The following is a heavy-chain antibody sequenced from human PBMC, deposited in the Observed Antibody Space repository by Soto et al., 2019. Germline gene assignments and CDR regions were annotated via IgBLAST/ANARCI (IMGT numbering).Heavy chain of an antibody. V-gene: IGHV3-11*01. CDR3: ARDPREYYLEY. CDR2: ISGSGSTI. Sequence: PGGSLRLSSAASGFTCSNYAMSWIRQAPGKGLEWVSAISGSGSTIYYADSVKGRFTISRDNAKNSLYLQMNSLRAEDTAVYYCARDPREYYLEYWGQGTLVTVFS. J-gene: IGHJ4*02. CDR1: GFTCSNYA.